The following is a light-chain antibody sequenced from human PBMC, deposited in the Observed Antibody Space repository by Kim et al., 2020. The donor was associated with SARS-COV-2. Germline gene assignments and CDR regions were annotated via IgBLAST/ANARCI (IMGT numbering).Light chain of an antibody. CDR2: QDN. CDR1: KLVDKY. CDR3: QAWDSSTVV. Sequence: GSPGQTASITCSGDKLVDKYVCWHQQKPGQSPVLVIYQDNQRPSGIPERFSGSNSGNTATLTISGTQAMDEADYYCQAWDSSTVVFGGGTKLTVL. V-gene: IGLV3-1*01. J-gene: IGLJ2*01.